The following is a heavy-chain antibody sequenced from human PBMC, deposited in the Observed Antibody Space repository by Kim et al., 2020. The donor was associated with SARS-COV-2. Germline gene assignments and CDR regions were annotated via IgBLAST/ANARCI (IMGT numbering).Heavy chain of an antibody. J-gene: IGHJ4*02. Sequence: FTISRDNSKNTLYLQMNSLRAEDTAVYYCAKAAYDDILTGYYNPAGYFDYWGQGTLVTVSS. CDR3: AKAAYDDILTGYYNPAGYFDY. V-gene: IGHV3-23*03. D-gene: IGHD3-9*01.